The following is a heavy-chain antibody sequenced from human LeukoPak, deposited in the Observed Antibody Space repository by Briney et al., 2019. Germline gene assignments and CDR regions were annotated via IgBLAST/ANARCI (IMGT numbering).Heavy chain of an antibody. J-gene: IGHJ4*02. CDR2: ISVYNGNT. Sequence: ASVKVSCKTSGYTFTLYGVSWVRQAPGQGLEWMGWISVYNGNTIYAEKLQGRVTVTTDTSTTTAYMELRSLRSDDTAVYYCARAQTTGFGESIDYWGQGTLVTVSS. CDR1: GYTFTLYG. V-gene: IGHV1-18*01. CDR3: ARAQTTGFGESIDY. D-gene: IGHD3-10*01.